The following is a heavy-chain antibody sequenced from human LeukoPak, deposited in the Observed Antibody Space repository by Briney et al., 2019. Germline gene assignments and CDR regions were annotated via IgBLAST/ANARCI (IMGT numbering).Heavy chain of an antibody. CDR2: INHSGST. V-gene: IGHV4-34*01. Sequence: PSETLSLTCAVYGGSFSGYYWSWIRQPPGKGLEWIGEINHSGSTNYNPSLKSRVTMSVDTSKNQFSLKLSSVTAADTAVYYCARGSLGYLVPFQHWGQGTLVTVSS. CDR3: ARGSLGYLVPFQH. J-gene: IGHJ1*01. D-gene: IGHD6-6*01. CDR1: GGSFSGYY.